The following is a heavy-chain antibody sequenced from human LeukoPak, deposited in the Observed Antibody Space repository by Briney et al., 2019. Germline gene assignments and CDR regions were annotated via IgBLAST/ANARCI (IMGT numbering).Heavy chain of an antibody. D-gene: IGHD3-22*01. CDR1: GFTFGDYA. CDR3: TGEIGGASDY. CDR2: IRSKAYGGTT. Sequence: GGSLRLSCTGSGFTFGDYAMSWVRQAPGKGLEWVSFIRSKAYGGTTEYAASVKGRFTISRDDSKSIAYLQMNSLKTEDTAVYYCTGEIGGASDYWGQGTLVTVSS. V-gene: IGHV3-49*04. J-gene: IGHJ4*02.